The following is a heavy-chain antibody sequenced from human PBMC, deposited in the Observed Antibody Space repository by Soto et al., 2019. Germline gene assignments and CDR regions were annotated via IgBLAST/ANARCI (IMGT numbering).Heavy chain of an antibody. V-gene: IGHV3-7*01. CDR2: INQDGSDK. CDR1: GLSFSNHW. D-gene: IGHD3-10*01. CDR3: ARSCRHTLDP. J-gene: IGHJ5*02. Sequence: GGSLRLSCAASGLSFSNHWMTWVRQVSGKGLEWVANINQDGSDKYYAESVKGRFTISGDNVKNSLSLQMNSLRVEDTAVYYCARSCRHTLDPWGQGALVTVSS.